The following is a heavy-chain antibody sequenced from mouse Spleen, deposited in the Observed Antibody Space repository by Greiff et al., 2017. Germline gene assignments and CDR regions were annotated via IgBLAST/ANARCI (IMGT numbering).Heavy chain of an antibody. CDR1: GFTFSNYW. Sequence: EVKVVESGGGLVQPGGSMKLSCVASGFTFSNYWMNWVRQSPEKGLEWVAQIRLKSDNYATHYAESVKGRFTISRDDSKSSVYLQMNNLRAEDTGIYYCTVYYRYDGGYAMDYWGQGTSVTVSS. D-gene: IGHD2-14*01. CDR3: TVYYRYDGGYAMDY. CDR2: IRLKSDNYAT. J-gene: IGHJ4*01. V-gene: IGHV6-3*01.